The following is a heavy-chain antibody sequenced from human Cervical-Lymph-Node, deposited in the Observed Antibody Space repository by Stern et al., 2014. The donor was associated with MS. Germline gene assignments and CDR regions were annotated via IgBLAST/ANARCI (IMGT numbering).Heavy chain of an antibody. Sequence: VQLVESGAEVKKPGASVKVSCKASGYTFTIYGISWVRKAPGQGLEWMGWISAYNGNTIYAQKLQGRVTMTTDTSTSTAYMEVRSLRSDDTAVYYCARDYYGGDSLKDAFDIWGQGTMVTVSS. CDR1: GYTFTIYG. J-gene: IGHJ3*02. CDR2: ISAYNGNT. D-gene: IGHD4-23*01. V-gene: IGHV1-18*01. CDR3: ARDYYGGDSLKDAFDI.